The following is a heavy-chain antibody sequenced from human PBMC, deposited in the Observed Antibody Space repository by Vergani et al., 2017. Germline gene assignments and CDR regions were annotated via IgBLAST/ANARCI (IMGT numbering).Heavy chain of an antibody. V-gene: IGHV1-46*03. CDR2: INPSGGHT. Sequence: QVQVVQSGAEVKKSGASVKVSCKTSGYTFSNYYMHWVRQAPGQGLEWMGIINPSGGHTNYAQKFQGRVTMTRDTSTSTVYMELSSLRSEDTAIYYCARGDYGMLTGYRYWGQGILVTVSS. CDR1: GYTFSNYY. CDR3: ARGDYGMLTGYRY. D-gene: IGHD3-9*01. J-gene: IGHJ4*02.